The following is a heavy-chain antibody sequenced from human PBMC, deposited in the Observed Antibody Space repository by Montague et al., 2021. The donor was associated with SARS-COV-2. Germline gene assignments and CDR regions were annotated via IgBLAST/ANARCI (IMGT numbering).Heavy chain of an antibody. CDR2: IYHSGST. V-gene: IGHV4-59*01. D-gene: IGHD3-10*01. J-gene: IGHJ5*02. CDR3: ARGLANYGSGSHHFDP. Sequence: SETLSLTCAVSGGPITSYYWNWIRHPPGKGLEYIGYIYHSGSTTYNPSLKSRVSISVDTSKNQFSLKLRSVTAADTAVYYCARGLANYGSGSHHFDPWGQGTLVTVSS. CDR1: GGPITSYY.